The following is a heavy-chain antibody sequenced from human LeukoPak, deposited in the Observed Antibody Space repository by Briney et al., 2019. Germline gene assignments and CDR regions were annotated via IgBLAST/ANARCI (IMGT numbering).Heavy chain of an antibody. Sequence: SETLFLTCTVSGGSISNSNWWSWVRQTPGKGLEWIGEIYPSGSTNYNPSLKSRVTISVDKSKNQYSLNLSSVTAADTAVYYCARDPPRGYGLDVWGPGITVTVS. CDR2: IYPSGST. V-gene: IGHV4-4*02. J-gene: IGHJ6*02. CDR3: ARDPPRGYGLDV. CDR1: GGSISNSNW.